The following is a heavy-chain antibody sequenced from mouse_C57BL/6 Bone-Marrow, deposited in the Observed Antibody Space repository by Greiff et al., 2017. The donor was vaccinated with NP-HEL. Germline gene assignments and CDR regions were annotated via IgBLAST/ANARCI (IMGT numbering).Heavy chain of an antibody. CDR3: AKRGRLRLLFDY. V-gene: IGHV1-64*01. D-gene: IGHD2-2*01. CDR1: GYTFTSYW. J-gene: IGHJ2*01. CDR2: IHPNSGST. Sequence: QVQLKQPGAELVKPGASVKLSCKASGYTFTSYWMHWVKQRPGQGLEWIGMIHPNSGSTNYNEKFKSKATLTVDKSSSTAYMQLSSLTSEDSAVYYCAKRGRLRLLFDYWGRGTTLTVSS.